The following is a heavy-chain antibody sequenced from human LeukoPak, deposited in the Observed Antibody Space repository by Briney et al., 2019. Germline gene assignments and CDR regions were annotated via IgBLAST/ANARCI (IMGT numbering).Heavy chain of an antibody. V-gene: IGHV3-30*02. J-gene: IGHJ6*03. D-gene: IGHD3-16*02. Sequence: GGSLRLSCAASGFTFSSYGMHWVRQAPGKGLEWVAFIRYDGSNKYYADSVKGRFTISRDNSKNTLYLQMNSLRIEDTAVFYCAKDQRYRGSYYYYYMDVWGKGTTVTISS. CDR2: IRYDGSNK. CDR1: GFTFSSYG. CDR3: AKDQRYRGSYYYYYMDV.